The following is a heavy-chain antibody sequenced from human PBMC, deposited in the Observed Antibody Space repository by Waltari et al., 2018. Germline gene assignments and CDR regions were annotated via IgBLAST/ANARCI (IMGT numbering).Heavy chain of an antibody. CDR3: ASNLRYYDFWSGYYY. V-gene: IGHV4-34*01. CDR1: GGSFSGYY. Sequence: QVQLQQWGAGLLKPSETLSLTCAVYGGSFSGYYWSWIRPPPGKGLEWIGEINHSGSTNYNPSLKSRVTISVDTSKNQFSLKLSSVTAADTAVYYCASNLRYYDFWSGYYYWGQGTLVTVSS. J-gene: IGHJ4*02. D-gene: IGHD3-3*01. CDR2: INHSGST.